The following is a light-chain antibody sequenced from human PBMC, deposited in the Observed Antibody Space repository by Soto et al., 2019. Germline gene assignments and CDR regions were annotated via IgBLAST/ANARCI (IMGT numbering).Light chain of an antibody. CDR2: GAS. J-gene: IGKJ1*01. V-gene: IGKV1-27*01. Sequence: DIQMTQSPSSLSASVGDRVTITCRASQVIGNYLAWYQQKPGKVPQLLIFGASTLQSGVPSRFSGSGSGTDFTLTISSLQSEDVATYYCQKYNSVPVTFGHGTKVEIK. CDR1: QVIGNY. CDR3: QKYNSVPVT.